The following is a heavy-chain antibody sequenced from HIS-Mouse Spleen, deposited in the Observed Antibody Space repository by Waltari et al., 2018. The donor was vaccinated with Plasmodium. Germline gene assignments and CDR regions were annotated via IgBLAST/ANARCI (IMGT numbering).Heavy chain of an antibody. J-gene: IGHJ2*01. CDR1: GFPFDDYA. CDR3: AKDPTGDRWYFDL. D-gene: IGHD7-27*01. Sequence: EVQLVESGGGLVQPGRSLRLSCAASGFPFDDYAIHWVRQAPGKGLEWVSGISWNSGSIGYADSVKGRFTISRDNAKNSLYLQMNSLRAEDTALYYCAKDPTGDRWYFDLWGRGTLVTVSS. CDR2: ISWNSGSI. V-gene: IGHV3-9*01.